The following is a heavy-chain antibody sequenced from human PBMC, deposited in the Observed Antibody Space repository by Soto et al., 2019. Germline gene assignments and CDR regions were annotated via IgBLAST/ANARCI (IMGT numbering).Heavy chain of an antibody. J-gene: IGHJ6*02. D-gene: IGHD5-12*01. Sequence: GGSLRLSCAASGFTFDDYTMHWVRQAPGKGLEWVSLISWDGGSTYYADSVKGRFTISRDNSKNSLYLQMNSLRTEDTALYYCAKGSAGGYATNYYYYGMDVWGQGTTVTVSS. CDR2: ISWDGGST. CDR1: GFTFDDYT. V-gene: IGHV3-43*01. CDR3: AKGSAGGYATNYYYYGMDV.